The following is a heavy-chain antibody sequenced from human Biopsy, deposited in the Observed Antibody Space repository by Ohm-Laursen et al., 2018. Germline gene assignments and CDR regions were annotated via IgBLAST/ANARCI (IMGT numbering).Heavy chain of an antibody. Sequence: ASVKVSCKASGYTFTDYFLHWVRQARGQRLEWIGWIVVGSGHTNYAQKFQERVTITRDMSTSTAYMELTSLRSEDTAVYYCAATSTLYYYYYAMDVWDQGTTITVSS. CDR2: IVVGSGHT. CDR3: AATSTLYYYYYAMDV. CDR1: GYTFTDYF. V-gene: IGHV1-58*01. J-gene: IGHJ6*02.